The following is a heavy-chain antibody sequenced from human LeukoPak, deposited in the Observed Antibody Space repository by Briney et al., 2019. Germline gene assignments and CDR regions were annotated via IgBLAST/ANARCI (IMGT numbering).Heavy chain of an antibody. CDR2: IYTSGST. D-gene: IGHD3-22*01. Sequence: SETLSLTCTVSGGSISSYYWSWIRQPAGKGLEWIGRIYTSGSTNYNPSLKSRVTMSVDTSKNQFSLKLSSVTAADTAVYYCARNYYDSSGYQGYAFDIWGQGTMVTVSS. V-gene: IGHV4-4*07. CDR1: GGSISSYY. CDR3: ARNYYDSSGYQGYAFDI. J-gene: IGHJ3*02.